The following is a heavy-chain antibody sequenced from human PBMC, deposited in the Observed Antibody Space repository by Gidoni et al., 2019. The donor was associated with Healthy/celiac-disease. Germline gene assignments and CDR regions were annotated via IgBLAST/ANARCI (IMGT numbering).Heavy chain of an antibody. D-gene: IGHD4-17*01. Sequence: QVQLVASGGGVVQPGRSLRLSCAASGFTFRSYAMHWARHAPCKVLEWVAVISYDGSNKYYADSVKGRFTISRDNSKNTLYLQMNSLRAEDTAVYYCARDLDGDYYYGMDVWGQGTTVTVSS. CDR1: GFTFRSYA. J-gene: IGHJ6*02. V-gene: IGHV3-30-3*01. CDR2: ISYDGSNK. CDR3: ARDLDGDYYYGMDV.